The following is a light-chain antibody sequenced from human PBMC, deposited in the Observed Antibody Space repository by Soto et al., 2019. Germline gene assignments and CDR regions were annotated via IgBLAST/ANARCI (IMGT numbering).Light chain of an antibody. Sequence: QSELSQPASVSGSPGQPITNSSTGTCSDIRRNNYVSWYQHHPVKAPKLMINDGRNRSSGVSHRFSGCKSGNTASLSISGLQPEVEADYYCCSYTTSNTRQIVFGTGTKVTVL. CDR2: DGR. CDR1: CSDIRRNNY. V-gene: IGLV2-14*03. J-gene: IGLJ1*01. CDR3: CSYTTSNTRQIV.